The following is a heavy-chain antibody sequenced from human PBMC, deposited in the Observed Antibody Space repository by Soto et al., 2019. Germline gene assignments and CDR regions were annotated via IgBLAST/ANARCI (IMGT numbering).Heavy chain of an antibody. CDR1: GYSFTNYW. Sequence: GESLKISCKGSGYSFTNYWIGWVRQMAGKGLEWMGIVFPGDSETRYSPSFQGQVTISVDKSISTAYLQWSGLKASDTAMYYCARHFGRGWFLYYFDYWGQGTQVTVSS. J-gene: IGHJ4*02. CDR3: ARHFGRGWFLYYFDY. CDR2: VFPGDSET. V-gene: IGHV5-51*01. D-gene: IGHD6-19*01.